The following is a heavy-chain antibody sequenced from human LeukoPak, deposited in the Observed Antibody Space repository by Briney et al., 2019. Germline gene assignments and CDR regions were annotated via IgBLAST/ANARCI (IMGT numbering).Heavy chain of an antibody. D-gene: IGHD2-15*01. CDR3: ARQRGYCSCGSCYGMFDY. CDR2: ICYSGSI. Sequence: SETLSLTCTVSGCSISSSNYYWGWIRQPPGKGLESTISICYSGSIYYNSSLKSRVTISVDTSKNQFSLKLTYVTAADTAVYYCARQRGYCSCGSCYGMFDYWGQGTLVTVSS. J-gene: IGHJ4*02. V-gene: IGHV4-39*01. CDR1: GCSISSSNYY.